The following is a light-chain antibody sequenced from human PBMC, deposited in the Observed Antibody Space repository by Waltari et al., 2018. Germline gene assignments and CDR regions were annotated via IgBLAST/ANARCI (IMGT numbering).Light chain of an antibody. J-gene: IGKJ1*01. V-gene: IGKV3-11*01. Sequence: EIVLTQSPATLSLSPGERATLSCRASQSVSSYLAWYQQTPGRAPRLLIYDASNRATGIPARFSGSGSGTDFTLTINSLEPEDFAVYYCQQRSNRPPWTFGQGTRVEIK. CDR3: QQRSNRPPWT. CDR1: QSVSSY. CDR2: DAS.